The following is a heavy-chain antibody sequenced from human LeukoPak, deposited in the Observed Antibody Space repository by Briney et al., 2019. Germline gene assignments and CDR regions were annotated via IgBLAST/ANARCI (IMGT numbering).Heavy chain of an antibody. D-gene: IGHD5-24*01. V-gene: IGHV3-53*01. Sequence: GGSLRLSCAASGFTVSSNYMNWVRQAPGKGLEWVSVIYGGGNIYYADSVKGRFTISRDNSKNTLYLQMNSLGAEDTAVYYCARGAGYNYPYYFDYWGQGTLVTVSS. CDR1: GFTVSSNY. CDR3: ARGAGYNYPYYFDY. CDR2: IYGGGNI. J-gene: IGHJ4*02.